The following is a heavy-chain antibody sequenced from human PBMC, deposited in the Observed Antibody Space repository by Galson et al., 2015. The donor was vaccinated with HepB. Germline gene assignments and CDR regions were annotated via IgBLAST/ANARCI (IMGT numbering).Heavy chain of an antibody. J-gene: IGHJ3*01. CDR2: LGRENGET. CDR1: GYTLTELS. CDR3: VTAFIPPDETLSWYQGCYTIIHGRVVGLQAIHLPKDDAF. D-gene: IGHD3-16*01. Sequence: SVKVSCKVSGYTLTELSIHWVRQAPGKGLEWMGGLGRENGETFYAQKFQGRVAMTEDTSTDTAYMEMSSLRSEDTAVYYCVTAFIPPDETLSWYQGCYTIIHGRVVGLQAIHLPKDDAF. V-gene: IGHV1-24*01.